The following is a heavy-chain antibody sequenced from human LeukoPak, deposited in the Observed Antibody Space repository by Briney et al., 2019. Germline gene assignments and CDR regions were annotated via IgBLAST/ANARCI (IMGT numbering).Heavy chain of an antibody. Sequence: GGSLRRSCAASGFTFSNYDMSWVRQAPGSGLEWVSGITGSGGSTYYADSVKGRFTISRDNSKTTLYLQMNSLRAEDTAVYYCAKGNWGERLDWYFDLWGRGTLVTVSS. CDR1: GFTFSNYD. V-gene: IGHV3-23*01. D-gene: IGHD1-26*01. J-gene: IGHJ2*01. CDR2: ITGSGGST. CDR3: AKGNWGERLDWYFDL.